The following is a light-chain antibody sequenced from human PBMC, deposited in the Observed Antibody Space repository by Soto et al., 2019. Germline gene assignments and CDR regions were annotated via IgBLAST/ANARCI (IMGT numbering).Light chain of an antibody. CDR3: QQYNNWSPVIT. V-gene: IGKV3-15*01. J-gene: IGKJ5*01. CDR2: GAS. Sequence: EIVMTQSPATLSVSPGERATLSCRASQSVSSNLAWYQQKPGQAPRLLIYGASTRATGIPARFSGSGSGAEFTVTISSLQSEDFAVYYCQQYNNWSPVITFGQGTRLEIK. CDR1: QSVSSN.